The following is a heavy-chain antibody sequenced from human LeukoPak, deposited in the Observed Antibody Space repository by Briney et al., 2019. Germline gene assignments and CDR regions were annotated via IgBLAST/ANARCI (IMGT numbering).Heavy chain of an antibody. CDR3: ASRVAVGGDGYNYGAFDI. V-gene: IGHV3-74*01. D-gene: IGHD5-24*01. J-gene: IGHJ3*02. CDR1: GFTFSSYW. CDR2: INTDGSST. Sequence: GGSLRLSCAASGFTFSSYWMHWVRQASGKGLVWVSRINTDGSSTSYADSVKGRFTISRDNAKNTLYLQMNSLRAEDTAVYYCASRVAVGGDGYNYGAFDIWGQGTMVTVSS.